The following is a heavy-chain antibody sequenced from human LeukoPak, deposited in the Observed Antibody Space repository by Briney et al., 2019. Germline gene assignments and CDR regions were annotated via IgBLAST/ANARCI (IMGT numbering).Heavy chain of an antibody. D-gene: IGHD5-24*01. CDR2: IYYSGST. CDR3: ARHPPEMATIEAFDI. Sequence: SETLSLTCTVSGGSISSYYWSWIRQPPGKGLEWIGYIYYSGSTNYNPSLKSRVTISVDTSKNQFSLKLSSVTAADTAVYYCARHPPEMATIEAFDIWGQGTMVTVSS. CDR1: GGSISSYY. J-gene: IGHJ3*02. V-gene: IGHV4-59*08.